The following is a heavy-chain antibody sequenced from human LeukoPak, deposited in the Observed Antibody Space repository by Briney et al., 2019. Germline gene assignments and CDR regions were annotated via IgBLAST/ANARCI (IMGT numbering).Heavy chain of an antibody. D-gene: IGHD3-22*01. V-gene: IGHV4-59*01. CDR1: GGPISSYY. CDR2: IYYSGST. Sequence: SETLSLTCTVSGGPISSYYWSWIRQPPGKGLEWIGYIYYSGSTNYNPSLKSRVTISVDTSKNQFSLKLSSVTAADTAVYYCARDNAPYYYDSSGYYNYYYYGMDVWGQGTTVTVSS. CDR3: ARDNAPYYYDSSGYYNYYYYGMDV. J-gene: IGHJ6*02.